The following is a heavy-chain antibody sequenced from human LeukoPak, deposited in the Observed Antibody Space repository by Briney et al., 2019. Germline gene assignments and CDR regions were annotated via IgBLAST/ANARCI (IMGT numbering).Heavy chain of an antibody. CDR3: ARATWYSSGWYYFDY. D-gene: IGHD6-19*01. Sequence: GGSLRLSCAASGFTVSSNYMSWVRQAPGKGLEWVSVIYSGGSTYYADSVKGRFTISRDNSKNTLYLQMNSLRAEDTAVYYCARATWYSSGWYYFDYWGQGTLVTVSS. CDR1: GFTVSSNY. V-gene: IGHV3-53*01. CDR2: IYSGGST. J-gene: IGHJ4*02.